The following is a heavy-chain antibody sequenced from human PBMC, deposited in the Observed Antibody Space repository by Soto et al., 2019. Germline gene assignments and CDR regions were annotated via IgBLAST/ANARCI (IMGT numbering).Heavy chain of an antibody. CDR1: GITFTNYW. Sequence: EVQLVESGGGSVQPGGSLRLSCVASGITFTNYWMHWVRQVPGKGLVWVARVDSDGRGTSYADFVKGRFTISRDNAKNTLYLHINGLRVEAAAMYYCGTVFEHWGQGIPVTVSS. CDR3: GTVFEH. CDR2: VDSDGRGT. J-gene: IGHJ4*02. V-gene: IGHV3-74*01.